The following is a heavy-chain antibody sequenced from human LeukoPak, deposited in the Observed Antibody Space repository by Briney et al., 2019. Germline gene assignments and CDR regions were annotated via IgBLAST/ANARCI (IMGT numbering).Heavy chain of an antibody. CDR2: ISGSGGST. CDR1: GFTFSSYA. D-gene: IGHD3-22*01. J-gene: IGHJ4*02. V-gene: IGHV3-23*01. CDR3: AKEGIGYDSSGPLDY. Sequence: GRSLRLSCAASGFTFSSYAMSWVRQAPGKGLEWVSAISGSGGSTYYADSVKGRLTISRDNSKKTLYLQMNSLRAEDTAVYYCAKEGIGYDSSGPLDYWGQGTLVTVSS.